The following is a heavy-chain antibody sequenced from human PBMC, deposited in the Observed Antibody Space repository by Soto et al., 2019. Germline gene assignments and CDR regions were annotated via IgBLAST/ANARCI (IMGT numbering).Heavy chain of an antibody. D-gene: IGHD3-22*01. V-gene: IGHV4-59*01. Sequence: PSETLSLTCTVSGDSISTFYWVWMRQSPGKELEWIGYVYYTGSTNYNPSLKSRVTISVDRSKNQFSLKLTSANAADTAVYYCARGRTVRNYADDSSDYFYFFDYWGQGTLVTVSS. CDR1: GDSISTFY. CDR3: ARGRTVRNYADDSSDYFYFFDY. CDR2: VYYTGST. J-gene: IGHJ4*02.